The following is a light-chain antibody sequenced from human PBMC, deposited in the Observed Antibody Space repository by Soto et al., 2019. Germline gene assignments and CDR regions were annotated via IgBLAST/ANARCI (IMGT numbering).Light chain of an antibody. V-gene: IGKV3-20*01. Sequence: ETVLTQSPGTLSLSPGERATLSCRASQSVSSSYLDWYQQKPGQAPRLLIYGALSRATGVPDRFSGSGSGTDFTLTISGLEPEDFAVYYCQQYGSSPFTFGQGTRLEIK. CDR1: QSVSSSY. J-gene: IGKJ5*01. CDR3: QQYGSSPFT. CDR2: GAL.